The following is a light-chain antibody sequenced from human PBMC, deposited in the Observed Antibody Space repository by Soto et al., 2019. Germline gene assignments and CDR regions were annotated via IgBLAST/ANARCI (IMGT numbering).Light chain of an antibody. CDR1: QSVSAW. CDR2: DVS. V-gene: IGKV1-5*01. Sequence: DILMTQSPSILSASVGDSVTITCRASQSVSAWLAWYQKKPGKAPKFLMYDVSSLESGVSSRFSGTGSGTEFTLTIDSLQSDDFASFYCQSYRNFSWTFGQGTKV. CDR3: QSYRNFSWT. J-gene: IGKJ1*01.